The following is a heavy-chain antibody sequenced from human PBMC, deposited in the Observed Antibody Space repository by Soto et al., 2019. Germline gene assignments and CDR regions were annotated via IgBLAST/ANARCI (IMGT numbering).Heavy chain of an antibody. CDR3: AREPNYFAY. V-gene: IGHV1-18*01. CDR2: ISAYNGNT. Sequence: EASVKASCKACGYSFTSYGISWVRQAPGQGLEWMGWISAYNGNTKYAQKLQGRVTMTTDTSTSTAYMELRSLRSDDTAVYYCAREPNYFAYWGQGTLVTVSS. J-gene: IGHJ4*02. CDR1: GYSFTSYG.